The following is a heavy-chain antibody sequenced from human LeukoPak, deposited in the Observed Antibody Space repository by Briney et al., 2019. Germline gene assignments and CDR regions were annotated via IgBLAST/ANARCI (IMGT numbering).Heavy chain of an antibody. CDR1: GGTFSSYA. CDR3: ARERTAMVKDAFDI. V-gene: IGHV1-69*05. J-gene: IGHJ3*02. CDR2: IIPIFGTA. D-gene: IGHD5-18*01. Sequence: ASVKVSCKASGGTFSSYAISWVRQAPGQGLEWMGGIIPIFGTANYAQKFQGRVTITTDVSTSTAYMELSSLRSEDTAVYYCARERTAMVKDAFDIWGQGTMVTVSS.